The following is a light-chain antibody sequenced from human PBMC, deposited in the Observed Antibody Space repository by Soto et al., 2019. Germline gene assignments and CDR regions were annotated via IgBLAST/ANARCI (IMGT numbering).Light chain of an antibody. V-gene: IGKV3-20*01. CDR1: QSVSNNY. J-gene: IGKJ1*01. Sequence: VLKQSPGTLSLSPGERATLSCRASQSVSNNYLAWYQQKPGQAPRLLIYGASNRATGIPDRFSGSGSGTDFTLTISRLEPEDFAVYYCQQYGSSGTFGQGTKVDIK. CDR2: GAS. CDR3: QQYGSSGT.